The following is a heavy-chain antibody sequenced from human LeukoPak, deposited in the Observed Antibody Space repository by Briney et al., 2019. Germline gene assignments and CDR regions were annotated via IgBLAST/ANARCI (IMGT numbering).Heavy chain of an antibody. J-gene: IGHJ4*02. CDR3: ASLGTSRYYYFDY. D-gene: IGHD3-10*01. CDR2: IIPIFGTA. V-gene: IGHV1-69*13. CDR1: GGTFSSYA. Sequence: SVKVSCKASGGTFSSYAISWVRQAPGQGLEWMGGIIPIFGTANYAQKFQGRVTITADESTSTAYMELSSLRSEDTAVYYCASLGTSRYYYFDYWGQGTLVTVSS.